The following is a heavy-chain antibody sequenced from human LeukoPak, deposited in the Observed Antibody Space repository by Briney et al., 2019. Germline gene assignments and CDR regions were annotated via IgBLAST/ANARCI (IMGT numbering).Heavy chain of an antibody. D-gene: IGHD2-2*02. Sequence: SETLSLTCTVSGGSISSSSYYWGWIRQPPGKGLEWIGSIYYSGSTYYNTSLQSRVTISVDTSQNQFSLRLNSVTAADTAVYYCARQPKAAIQGYSFDVWGQGTMVTVSS. V-gene: IGHV4-39*01. J-gene: IGHJ3*01. CDR1: GGSISSSSYY. CDR2: IYYSGST. CDR3: ARQPKAAIQGYSFDV.